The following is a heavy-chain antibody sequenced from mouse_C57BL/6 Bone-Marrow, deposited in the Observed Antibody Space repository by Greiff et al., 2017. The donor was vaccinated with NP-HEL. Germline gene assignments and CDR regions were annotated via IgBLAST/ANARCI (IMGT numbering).Heavy chain of an antibody. CDR1: GYAFSSYW. Sequence: VKLQESGAELVKPGASVKISCKASGYAFSSYWMNWVKQRPGKGLEWIGQIYPGDGDTNYNGKFKGKATLTADKSSSTAYMQLSSLTSEDSAVYFCARFHYGNYSMDYWGQGTSVTVSS. J-gene: IGHJ4*01. V-gene: IGHV1-80*01. D-gene: IGHD2-1*01. CDR2: IYPGDGDT. CDR3: ARFHYGNYSMDY.